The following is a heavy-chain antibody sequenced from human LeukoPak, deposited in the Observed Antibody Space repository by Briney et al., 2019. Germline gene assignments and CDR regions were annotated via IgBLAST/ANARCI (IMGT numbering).Heavy chain of an antibody. V-gene: IGHV3-21*01. CDR3: ARGNYDILTGYFSDV. J-gene: IGHJ6*04. CDR1: GFTFSSYS. Sequence: PGGSLRLSCAASGFTFSSYSMNWVRQAPGKGLEWVSSISSSSSYIYYADSVKGRFTISRDNAKNSLYLQMNSLRAEDTAVYYCARGNYDILTGYFSDVWGKGTTVTVSS. D-gene: IGHD3-9*01. CDR2: ISSSSSYI.